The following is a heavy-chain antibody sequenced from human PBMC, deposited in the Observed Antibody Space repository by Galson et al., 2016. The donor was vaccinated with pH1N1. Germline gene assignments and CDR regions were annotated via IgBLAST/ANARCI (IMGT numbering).Heavy chain of an antibody. CDR2: IYPDDSDT. CDR1: GYRFASQW. D-gene: IGHD1-20*01. CDR3: ATSRSIAGIHFDY. V-gene: IGHV5-51*03. Sequence: SGAEVKKPGESLKISCTGSGYRFASQWIGWVRQMPGKGLEWMGIIYPDDSDTRYSPSFQGQVTISVDKSFSTAYLQWSSLKASDTAMYYCATSRSIAGIHFDYWGQGTLVTVSS. J-gene: IGHJ4*02.